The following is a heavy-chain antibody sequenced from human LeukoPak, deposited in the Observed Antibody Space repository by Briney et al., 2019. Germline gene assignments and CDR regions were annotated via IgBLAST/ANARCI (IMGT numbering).Heavy chain of an antibody. D-gene: IGHD4-23*01. V-gene: IGHV3-33*01. J-gene: IGHJ4*02. CDR3: ARAPDYGGNSEGDY. Sequence: GGSLRLSCAASGFTFSSYGMHWVRQAPGKGLAWVAVIWYDASNKYYADSVKGRFTISRDNSQNTLYLQMSSLTADDTAVYYCARAPDYGGNSEGDYWGQGTLVTVSS. CDR1: GFTFSSYG. CDR2: IWYDASNK.